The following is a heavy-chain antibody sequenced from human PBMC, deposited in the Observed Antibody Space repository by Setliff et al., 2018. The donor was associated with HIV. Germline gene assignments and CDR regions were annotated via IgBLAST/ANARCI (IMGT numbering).Heavy chain of an antibody. CDR2: ISATGST. Sequence: SETLSLTCTVSGGIISSDSFFWSWIRQPAGKGLEWIGHISATGSTNYNPSLKSRVTMSLDTSKNQFSLNLNSVTAADAAVYFCARSTSDYTAAIPPLQDWGQGTLVTVSS. J-gene: IGHJ4*02. CDR1: GGIISSDSFF. D-gene: IGHD4-17*01. V-gene: IGHV4-61*09. CDR3: ARSTSDYTAAIPPLQD.